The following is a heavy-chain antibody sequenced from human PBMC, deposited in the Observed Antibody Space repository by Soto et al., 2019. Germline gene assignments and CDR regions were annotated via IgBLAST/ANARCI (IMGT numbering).Heavy chain of an antibody. Sequence: ETLSLTCTVSGGSISSYYWSWIRQPAGKGLEWIGRIYTGGSTNYNPSLKSRVTMSVDTSKNQFSLKLSSVTAADTAVYFCGRESGETWDYEAYWGQGTPVTVSS. D-gene: IGHD1-7*01. CDR1: GGSISSYY. J-gene: IGHJ4*02. CDR3: GRESGETWDYEAY. CDR2: IYTGGST. V-gene: IGHV4-4*07.